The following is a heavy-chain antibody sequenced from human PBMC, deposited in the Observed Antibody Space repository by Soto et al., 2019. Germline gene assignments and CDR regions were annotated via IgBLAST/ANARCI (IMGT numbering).Heavy chain of an antibody. D-gene: IGHD3-9*01. J-gene: IGHJ4*02. CDR3: ARRARSDWSFEH. Sequence: EVQLVESGGGLVQPGRSLRLSCAASGFTFDDYPMHWVRQAPGKGLEWVSGITWNSVLIGYADSVKGRFTISRDNAKNSLYLQLDSLRAEDTALYYCARRARSDWSFEHWCQGTLVTVSS. CDR2: ITWNSVLI. CDR1: GFTFDDYP. V-gene: IGHV3-9*01.